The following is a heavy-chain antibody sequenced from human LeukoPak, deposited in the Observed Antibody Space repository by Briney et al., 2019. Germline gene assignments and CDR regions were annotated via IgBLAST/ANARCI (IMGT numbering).Heavy chain of an antibody. Sequence: ASVKVSCKASGYTFTSYDINWVRQATGQGLEWMGWINTNTGNPTYAQGFTGRFVFSLDTSVSTAYLQISSLKAEDTAVYYCARVPKGYETLFDYWGQGTLVTVSS. CDR1: GYTFTSYD. CDR3: ARVPKGYETLFDY. J-gene: IGHJ4*02. D-gene: IGHD1-1*01. V-gene: IGHV7-4-1*02. CDR2: INTNTGNP.